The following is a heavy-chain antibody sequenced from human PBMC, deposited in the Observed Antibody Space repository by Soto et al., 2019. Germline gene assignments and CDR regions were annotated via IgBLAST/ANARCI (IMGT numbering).Heavy chain of an antibody. CDR2: ISGSGNYT. CDR1: GFTFSSYS. D-gene: IGHD4-4*01. Sequence: PGGALRVSCAASGFTFSSYSMNWVRQAPGKGLEWVSSISGSGNYTHYADFLRGRFTISRDNAKTSLYLQMNSLRAEDTAVYYCAREGINNYNEYYFDSWGQGTVVTVSS. J-gene: IGHJ4*02. V-gene: IGHV3-21*01. CDR3: AREGINNYNEYYFDS.